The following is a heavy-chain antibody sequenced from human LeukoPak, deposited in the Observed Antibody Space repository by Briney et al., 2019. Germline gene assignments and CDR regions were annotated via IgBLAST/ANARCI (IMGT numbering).Heavy chain of an antibody. V-gene: IGHV5-51*01. Sequence: GESLKISCKGSGYSFTSYWIGWARQMPGKGLEWMGIIYPGDSDTRYSPSFQGQVTISADKSISTAYLQWSSLEASDTAMYYCARQVVPAAPYFDYWGQGTLVTVSS. D-gene: IGHD2-2*01. CDR2: IYPGDSDT. CDR3: ARQVVPAAPYFDY. CDR1: GYSFTSYW. J-gene: IGHJ4*02.